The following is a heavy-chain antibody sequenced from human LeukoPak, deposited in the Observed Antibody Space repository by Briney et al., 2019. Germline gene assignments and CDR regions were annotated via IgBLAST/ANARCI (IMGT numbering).Heavy chain of an antibody. D-gene: IGHD3/OR15-3a*01. CDR1: GITLSNYG. CDR3: AKRGVVIRVILVGFHKEAYYFES. CDR2: TSGSGGGT. V-gene: IGHV3-23*01. Sequence: GGSLRLSCAVSGITLSNYGMSWVRQAPGRGLEWVAGTSGSGGGTRYADSVKGRFTISRDNAKNTLYLQMNSLRAEDTAVYFCAKRGVVIRVILVGFHKEAYYFESWGQGALVTVSS. J-gene: IGHJ4*02.